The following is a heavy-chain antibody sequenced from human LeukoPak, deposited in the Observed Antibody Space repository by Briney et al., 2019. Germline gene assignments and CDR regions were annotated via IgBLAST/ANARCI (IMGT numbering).Heavy chain of an antibody. CDR1: GGSISSYY. D-gene: IGHD3-22*01. V-gene: IGHV4-59*01. CDR3: AREYSSGYILN. J-gene: IGHJ4*02. CDR2: IYYSGST. Sequence: SETLSLTCTVSGGSISSYYWSWIRQPPGKGLEWIGYIYYSGSTNYNPSLKSRVTISVDTSKNQFSLGLSSVTAADTALYYCAREYSSGYILNWGQGTLVTVSS.